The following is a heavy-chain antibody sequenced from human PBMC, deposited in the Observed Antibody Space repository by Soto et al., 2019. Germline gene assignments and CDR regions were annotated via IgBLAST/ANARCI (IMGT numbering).Heavy chain of an antibody. J-gene: IGHJ6*02. Sequence: EVQLVQSGAEVKKPGESLKISCKGSGYSFTSYWIGWVRQMPGKGLEWMGIIYPGDSDTRYSPSFQGQVTISADKSISTAYLQWSSLKASDTAMYYCARLFFRAAASNGMDVWGQGTTVTVSS. D-gene: IGHD6-25*01. V-gene: IGHV5-51*01. CDR2: IYPGDSDT. CDR3: ARLFFRAAASNGMDV. CDR1: GYSFTSYW.